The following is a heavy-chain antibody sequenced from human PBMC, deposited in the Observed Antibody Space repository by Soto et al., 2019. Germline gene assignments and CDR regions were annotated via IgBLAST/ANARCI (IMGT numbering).Heavy chain of an antibody. Sequence: XTLSLPCTVSGGSLRNYVWTWIRQPPGRGLEVSGYIHYSGTTSFFHSYNPALRSRVTISEDTSKNQFYLKLLSVTNADTAVHFSAAGEASSRNLAPYYLDFWGQGTLGTVSS. CDR1: GGSLRNYV. J-gene: IGHJ4*02. CDR3: AAGEASSRNLAPYYLDF. V-gene: IGHV4-59*01. D-gene: IGHD6-13*01. CDR2: IHYSGTT.